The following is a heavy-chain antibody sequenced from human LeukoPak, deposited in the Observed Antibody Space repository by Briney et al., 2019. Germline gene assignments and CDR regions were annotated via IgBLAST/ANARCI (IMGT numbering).Heavy chain of an antibody. CDR1: GYTLTELS. CDR2: IIPIFGTT. D-gene: IGHD2-2*01. Sequence: SVKVSCKVSGYTLTELSMHWVRQAPGQGLEWMGGIIPIFGTTSYAPKFQGRLTITTDESTSTAYMELSSLRSEDTAVYYCARGSDIIVVPATYYYYYMDVWGKGTTVTVSS. V-gene: IGHV1-69*05. J-gene: IGHJ6*03. CDR3: ARGSDIIVVPATYYYYYMDV.